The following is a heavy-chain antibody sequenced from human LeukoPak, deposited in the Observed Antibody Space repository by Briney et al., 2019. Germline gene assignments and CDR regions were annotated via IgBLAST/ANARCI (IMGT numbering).Heavy chain of an antibody. Sequence: PGGSLRLSCAASGFTFDDYGMNRVRQVPGKGLEWVSGINWNSGSIGYADSVKGRFTISRDNAKNSLYLQMNSLRAEDTAFYFCARGTGYDVLTGYDYWGQGTLVTVSS. CDR3: ARGTGYDVLTGYDY. J-gene: IGHJ4*02. D-gene: IGHD3-9*01. V-gene: IGHV3-20*04. CDR1: GFTFDDYG. CDR2: INWNSGSI.